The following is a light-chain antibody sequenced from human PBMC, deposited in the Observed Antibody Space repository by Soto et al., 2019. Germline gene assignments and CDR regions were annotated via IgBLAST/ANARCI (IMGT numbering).Light chain of an antibody. CDR1: QSVSSY. CDR2: DAS. Sequence: EIVLTQSPTTLSLSPGERATLSCRPSQSVSSYLAWYQQKPGQAPRLLIYDASNSTSGNPARFGGSGSGAYFPLTSSGLEPEDAAVYYCQQRSNWPITFGHGTKVEIK. V-gene: IGKV3-11*01. CDR3: QQRSNWPIT. J-gene: IGKJ3*01.